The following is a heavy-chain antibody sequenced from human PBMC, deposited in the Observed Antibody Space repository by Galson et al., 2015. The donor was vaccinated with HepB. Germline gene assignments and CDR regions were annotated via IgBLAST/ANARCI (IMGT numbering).Heavy chain of an antibody. V-gene: IGHV1-18*01. J-gene: IGHJ4*02. Sequence: SVKVSCKASGYTFSNYGISWVRQAPGQGLEWMGWISAYNGYTNHAQKLQGRVTMTTDTSTSTAYMELRSLRSDDTAVYYCARDRGYDFWSGYYYDYWGQGTLVTVSS. CDR2: ISAYNGYT. CDR3: ARDRGYDFWSGYYYDY. CDR1: GYTFSNYG. D-gene: IGHD3/OR15-3a*01.